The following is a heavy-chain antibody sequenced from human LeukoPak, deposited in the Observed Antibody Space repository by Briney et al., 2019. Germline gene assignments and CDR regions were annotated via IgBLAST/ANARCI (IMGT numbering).Heavy chain of an antibody. CDR2: IIPIFGTA. CDR1: GGTFSSYA. D-gene: IGHD3-3*01. Sequence: GASVKVSCKASGGTFSSYAISWVRQAPGQGLEWMGGIIPIFGTANYAQKFQGRVTITADESTSTAYMELSSLRSEDTAVYYCARVRWGSGYSNFDYWGQGTLVTVSS. CDR3: ARVRWGSGYSNFDY. J-gene: IGHJ4*02. V-gene: IGHV1-69*13.